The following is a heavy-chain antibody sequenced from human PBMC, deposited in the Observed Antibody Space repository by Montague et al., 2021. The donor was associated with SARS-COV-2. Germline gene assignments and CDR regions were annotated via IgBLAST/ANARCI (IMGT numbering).Heavy chain of an antibody. D-gene: IGHD1-26*01. CDR1: GFTFGDYA. V-gene: IGHV3-9*01. CDR3: ARDRPRIVGATDFDY. Sequence: SLRLSCAASGFTFGDYAMHWVRQAPGKGLEWVSGISWNSGSIGYADSVKGRFTISRDNAKNSLYLQMNSLRAEDTAVYYCARDRPRIVGATDFDYWGQGTLVTVSS. J-gene: IGHJ4*02. CDR2: ISWNSGSI.